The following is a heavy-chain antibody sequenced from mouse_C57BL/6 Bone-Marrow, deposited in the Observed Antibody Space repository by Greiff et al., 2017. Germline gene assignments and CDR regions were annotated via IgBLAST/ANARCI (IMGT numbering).Heavy chain of an antibody. CDR3: ARALGYYAMDD. Sequence: VQLQQSGPGMVKPSQSLSLTCTVTGYSITSGYDWHWIRHFPGNKLEWMGYISYSGSTNYNPSLKSRISITHDTSKTHFFLKLNSVTTDDTATYYCARALGYYAMDDWGQGTSVTVSS. V-gene: IGHV3-1*01. D-gene: IGHD4-1*01. J-gene: IGHJ4*01. CDR2: ISYSGST. CDR1: GYSITSGYD.